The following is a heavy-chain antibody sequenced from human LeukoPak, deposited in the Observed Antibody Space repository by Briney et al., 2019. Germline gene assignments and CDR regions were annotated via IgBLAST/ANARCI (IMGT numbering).Heavy chain of an antibody. CDR2: IKQDGSEK. CDR3: ARGAGYYDSSGNDY. Sequence: GGSLRLSCAASGFTFSSYWMSWVRQAPGKGLEWVANIKQDGSEKYYADSVKGRFTISRDNSKNTLYLQMNSLRAEDTAVYYCARGAGYYDSSGNDYWGQGTLATVSS. CDR1: GFTFSSYW. J-gene: IGHJ4*02. D-gene: IGHD3-22*01. V-gene: IGHV3-7*04.